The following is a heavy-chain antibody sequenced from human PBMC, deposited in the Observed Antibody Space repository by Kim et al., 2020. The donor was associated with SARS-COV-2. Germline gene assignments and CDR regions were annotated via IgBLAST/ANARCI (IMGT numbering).Heavy chain of an antibody. Sequence: GGSLRLSCAASGFTFSSYSMNWVRQAPGKGLEWVSSISSSSSYIYYADSVKGRFTISRDNAKNSLYLQMNSLRAEDTAVYYCAREQYCSGGSCLGGVWFDPWGQGTLVTVSS. CDR1: GFTFSSYS. CDR2: ISSSSSYI. D-gene: IGHD2-15*01. CDR3: AREQYCSGGSCLGGVWFDP. J-gene: IGHJ5*02. V-gene: IGHV3-21*01.